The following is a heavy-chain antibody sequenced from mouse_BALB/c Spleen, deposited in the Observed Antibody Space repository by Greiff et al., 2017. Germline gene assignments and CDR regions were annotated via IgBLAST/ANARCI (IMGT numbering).Heavy chain of an antibody. CDR3: ARELLRLRPPAY. D-gene: IGHD1-2*01. Sequence: VQRVESGPGLVAPSQSLSITCTVSGFSLTSYGVHWVRQPPGKGLEWLGVIWAGGSTNYNSALMSRLSISKDNSKSQVFLKMNSLQTDDTAMYYCARELLRLRPPAYWGQGTLVTVSA. V-gene: IGHV2-9*02. CDR2: IWAGGST. J-gene: IGHJ3*01. CDR1: GFSLTSYG.